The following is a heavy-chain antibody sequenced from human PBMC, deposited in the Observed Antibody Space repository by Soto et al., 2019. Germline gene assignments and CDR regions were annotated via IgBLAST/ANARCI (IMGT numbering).Heavy chain of an antibody. CDR2: IYHSGST. Sequence: SETLSLTCAVSGGSISSSNWWSWVRQPPGKGLEWIGEIYHSGSTNYNPSLKSRVTISVDKSKNQFSLKLSSVTAADTAVYYCAREYDSSGYYFDSWGQGTLVTVSS. CDR3: AREYDSSGYYFDS. CDR1: GGSISSSNW. D-gene: IGHD3-22*01. J-gene: IGHJ4*02. V-gene: IGHV4-4*02.